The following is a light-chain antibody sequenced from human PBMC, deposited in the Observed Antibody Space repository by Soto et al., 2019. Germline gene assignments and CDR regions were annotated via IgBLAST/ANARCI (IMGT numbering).Light chain of an antibody. Sequence: EIVLTQSPGTLSVSPGERATLSCRARQRVSSKLAWYQQKPGQAPRLLFYAASTGATGIRARFSGSGSETEFTLSNSSLQSEDFAVYYCQQYNNWPGTFGQGTKVEIK. CDR1: QRVSSK. CDR2: AAS. J-gene: IGKJ1*01. CDR3: QQYNNWPGT. V-gene: IGKV3-15*01.